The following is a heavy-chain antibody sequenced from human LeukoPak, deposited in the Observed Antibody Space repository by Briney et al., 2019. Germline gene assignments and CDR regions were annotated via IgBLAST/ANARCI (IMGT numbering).Heavy chain of an antibody. J-gene: IGHJ3*02. CDR3: AKVGNGLRYLDWLFGWEWGNDAFDI. V-gene: IGHV3-23*01. D-gene: IGHD3-9*01. CDR1: GFTFSSYG. CDR2: ISGSGGST. Sequence: GGSLRLSCVASGFTFSSYGIHWVRQAPGKGLEWVSAISGSGGSTYYADSVKGRFTISRDNSKNTLYLQMNSLRAEDTAVYYCAKVGNGLRYLDWLFGWEWGNDAFDIWGQGTMVTVSS.